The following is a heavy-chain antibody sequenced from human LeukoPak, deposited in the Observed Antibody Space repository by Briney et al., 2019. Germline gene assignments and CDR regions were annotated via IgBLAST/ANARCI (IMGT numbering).Heavy chain of an antibody. Sequence: SVKVSCKASGGTFSSYAISGVRQAPGQGLEGMGGIIPIFGTANYAQKFQGRVTITADESTSTAYMELSSLRSEDTAVYYCASRDIVVVPAAPFDYWGQGTPVTASS. CDR2: IIPIFGTA. CDR1: GGTFSSYA. J-gene: IGHJ4*02. CDR3: ASRDIVVVPAAPFDY. D-gene: IGHD2-2*01. V-gene: IGHV1-69*13.